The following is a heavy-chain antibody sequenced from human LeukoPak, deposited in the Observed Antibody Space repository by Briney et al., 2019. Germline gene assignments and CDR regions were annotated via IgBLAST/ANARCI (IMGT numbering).Heavy chain of an antibody. Sequence: GGSLRLSCAASGFTFSSYAMSWVRQAPGKGLEWVSAMSGSDGSTNYADSVKGRFTISRDNSKNTLYLQMNSLRAEDTAVYYCAKVMYSSGCLMDYWGQGTLVTVSS. CDR2: MSGSDGST. CDR3: AKVMYSSGCLMDY. CDR1: GFTFSSYA. J-gene: IGHJ4*02. D-gene: IGHD6-19*01. V-gene: IGHV3-23*01.